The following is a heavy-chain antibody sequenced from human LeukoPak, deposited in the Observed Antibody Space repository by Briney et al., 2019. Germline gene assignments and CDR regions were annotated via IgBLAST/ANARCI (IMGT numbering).Heavy chain of an antibody. CDR2: IGGGGAHT. CDR1: GFTFSSYA. CDR3: AKAGYNYGVNYYGMDV. D-gene: IGHD5-18*01. J-gene: IGHJ6*02. V-gene: IGHV3-23*01. Sequence: GGSLRLSCAASGFTFSSYAMRWVRQAPGKGLQWVSGIGGGGAHTHYADSVKGRFTVSRDNSKNTLYLQMNSLRADDTAIYYCAKAGYNYGVNYYGMDVWRQGTTVTVSS.